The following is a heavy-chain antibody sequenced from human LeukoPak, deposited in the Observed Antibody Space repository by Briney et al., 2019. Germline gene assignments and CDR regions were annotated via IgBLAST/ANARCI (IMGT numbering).Heavy chain of an antibody. Sequence: SETLSLTCTVSGGSISNYYWSWIRQPPGRGLEWIGYIYYSGSTNYNPSLKSRVTISVDTSKNQFSLKLSSVTAADTAVYYCARGSWKVDSWGQETLVTVSS. J-gene: IGHJ4*02. D-gene: IGHD1-26*01. V-gene: IGHV4-59*08. CDR1: GGSISNYY. CDR3: ARGSWKVDS. CDR2: IYYSGST.